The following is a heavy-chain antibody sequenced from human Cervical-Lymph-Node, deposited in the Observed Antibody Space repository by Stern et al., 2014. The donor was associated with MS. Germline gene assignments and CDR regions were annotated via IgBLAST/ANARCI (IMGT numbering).Heavy chain of an antibody. V-gene: IGHV3-23*01. Sequence: EVQLLESGGGLVQPGGSLRLSCGASGFIFGNYAMTWVRQAPGKGFEWVSTMSGSGVSTYYADSVKGRFSISRDNAKSTLYLQMNSLRVEDTAVYYCAKGLSQHGIDVWGLGTTVSVSS. CDR2: MSGSGVST. CDR3: AKGLSQHGIDV. CDR1: GFIFGNYA. D-gene: IGHD4/OR15-4a*01. J-gene: IGHJ6*02.